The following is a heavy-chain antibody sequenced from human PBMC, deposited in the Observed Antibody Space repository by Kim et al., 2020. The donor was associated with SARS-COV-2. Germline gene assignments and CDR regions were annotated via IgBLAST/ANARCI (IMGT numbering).Heavy chain of an antibody. CDR3: VRYGRNYGAAD. CDR2: TTRDGDGS. CDR1: GFTFSDYA. V-gene: IGHV3-64*05. D-gene: IGHD1-7*01. J-gene: IGHJ4*02. Sequence: GGSLRLSCSASGFTFSDYAIHWVRRAPGMGLQYVSATTRDGDGSFYAYSVKDRFSIFSDNSKNTLSVQMSGLRIEDKAMYYCVRYGRNYGAADWGQGTLVSV.